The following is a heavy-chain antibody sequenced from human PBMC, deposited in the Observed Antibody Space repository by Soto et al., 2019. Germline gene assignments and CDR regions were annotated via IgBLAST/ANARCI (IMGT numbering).Heavy chain of an antibody. Sequence: PSETLSLTCAVYGGSFSGYYWSWIRQPPGKGLEWIGEINHSGSTNYNPSLKSRVTISVDTSKNQFSLKLSSVTAADTAVYYCARRHGDILTGYFTHPHYFDYWGQGTLVTVSS. CDR2: INHSGST. CDR1: GGSFSGYY. CDR3: ARRHGDILTGYFTHPHYFDY. D-gene: IGHD3-9*01. V-gene: IGHV4-34*01. J-gene: IGHJ4*02.